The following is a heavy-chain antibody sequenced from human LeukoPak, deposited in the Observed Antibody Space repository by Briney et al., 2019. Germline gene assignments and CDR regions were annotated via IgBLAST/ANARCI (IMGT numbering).Heavy chain of an antibody. D-gene: IGHD2-2*01. CDR3: ARDGCSSTSCYADY. V-gene: IGHV3-11*04. J-gene: IGHJ4*02. Sequence: PGGSLRLSCAASGFTFRNYYMSWIRQAPGKGLEWVSYISSSGDTRYYADSVKGRFTISRDNAKNSLYLQMNSLRAEDTAVYYCARDGCSSTSCYADYWGQGTLVTVSS. CDR2: ISSSGDTR. CDR1: GFTFRNYY.